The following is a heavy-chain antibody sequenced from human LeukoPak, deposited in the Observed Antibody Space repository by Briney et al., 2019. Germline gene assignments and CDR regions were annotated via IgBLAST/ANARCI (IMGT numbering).Heavy chain of an antibody. CDR2: ISYDANNK. CDR3: AREAPPTHSDAFDI. J-gene: IGHJ3*02. CDR1: GFTFSSYG. Sequence: QPGRSLRLSCAASGFTFSSYGMHWVRQAPGKGLEWVAVISYDANNKYYADSVKGRFTISRDNSKNTLYLQMNRLRAEDTAVYYCAREAPPTHSDAFDIWGQGTMVTVSS. D-gene: IGHD4-17*01. V-gene: IGHV3-30*03.